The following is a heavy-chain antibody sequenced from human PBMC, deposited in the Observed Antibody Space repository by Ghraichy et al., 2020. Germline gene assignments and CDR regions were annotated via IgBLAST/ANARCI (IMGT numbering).Heavy chain of an antibody. D-gene: IGHD2-15*01. Sequence: GGSLRLSCATSGLTFSDSAMHWVRQASGKGLEWVGRIRSKANSYATVYAASVKGRFTISRDDSKNTAYLQMNSRKTEDTALYYCTRGYCSGGICYSFDHWGQGTLVTVSS. CDR1: GLTFSDSA. V-gene: IGHV3-73*01. CDR3: TRGYCSGGICYSFDH. CDR2: IRSKANSYAT. J-gene: IGHJ4*02.